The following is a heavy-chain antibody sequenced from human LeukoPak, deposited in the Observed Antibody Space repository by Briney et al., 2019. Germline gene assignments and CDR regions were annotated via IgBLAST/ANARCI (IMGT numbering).Heavy chain of an antibody. Sequence: GGSLRLSCAASGFTFSSYGMSWVRQAPGKGLEWVSSISGSVGTIYYADSVKGRFTISRDNSKNTLYLQMNNLRVEDSAVYYCAKDLSGYGPYWYFDLWGRGTLVTVSS. J-gene: IGHJ2*01. CDR1: GFTFSSYG. CDR3: AKDLSGYGPYWYFDL. V-gene: IGHV3-23*01. D-gene: IGHD6-25*01. CDR2: ISGSVGTI.